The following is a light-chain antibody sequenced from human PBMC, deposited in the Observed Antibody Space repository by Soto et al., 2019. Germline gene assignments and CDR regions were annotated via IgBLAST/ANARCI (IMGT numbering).Light chain of an antibody. CDR2: DVT. V-gene: IGLV2-11*01. Sequence: QSALTQPRSVSGSPGQSVTISCTGTSSDVGGYNFVSWYQQYPGKAPKLIIYDVTKRPSGVPDRFSGSKSGNTASLTISGPQAEDEADYYCCSYAGTYTLWMFGGGTKLTVL. J-gene: IGLJ3*02. CDR3: CSYAGTYTLWM. CDR1: SSDVGGYNF.